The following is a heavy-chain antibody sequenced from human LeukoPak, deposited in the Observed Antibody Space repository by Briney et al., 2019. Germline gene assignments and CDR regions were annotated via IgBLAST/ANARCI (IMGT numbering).Heavy chain of an antibody. Sequence: PGGSLRLSCAAYECSFDAFAMTWVRQAPGRGLEWVSSINDNGDMTDYADSVKGRFTISRDNAKKYVFLEINSLRSEDTAIYFCAKAKRPWQWLGGFDPWGQGTLVIVSS. D-gene: IGHD6-19*01. J-gene: IGHJ5*02. V-gene: IGHV3-20*04. CDR1: ECSFDAFA. CDR2: INDNGDMT. CDR3: AKAKRPWQWLGGFDP.